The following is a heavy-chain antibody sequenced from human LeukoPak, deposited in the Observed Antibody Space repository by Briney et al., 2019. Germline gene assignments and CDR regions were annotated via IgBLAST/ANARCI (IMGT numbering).Heavy chain of an antibody. J-gene: IGHJ5*02. CDR3: ARARDGHINNWFHP. D-gene: IGHD5-24*01. V-gene: IGHV4-59*01. CDR1: GGSISSYY. CDR2: IYYSGST. Sequence: SETLSLTCTVSGGSISSYYWSWIRQPPGKGLEWIGYIYYSGSTNYNPSLKSRVTISVDTSKNQFSLKMSSVTAADTAVYYCARARDGHINNWFHPWGQGTLVTVSS.